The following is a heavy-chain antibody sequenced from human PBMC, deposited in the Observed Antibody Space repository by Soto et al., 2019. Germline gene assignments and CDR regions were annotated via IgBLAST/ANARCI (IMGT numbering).Heavy chain of an antibody. Sequence: SETLSLTCTVSGGSISSSSYYWGWIRQPPGKGLEWIGSIYYSGSTYYNPSLKSRVTISVDTSKNQFSLKLSSVTAADTAVYYCARPSSGWYFYNEWGQGTLVTVSS. V-gene: IGHV4-39*01. CDR3: ARPSSGWYFYNE. CDR1: GGSISSSSYY. J-gene: IGHJ4*02. CDR2: IYYSGST. D-gene: IGHD6-19*01.